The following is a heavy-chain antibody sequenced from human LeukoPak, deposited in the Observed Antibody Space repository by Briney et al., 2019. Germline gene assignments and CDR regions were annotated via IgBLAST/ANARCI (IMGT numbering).Heavy chain of an antibody. CDR2: IRSKAYGGTT. D-gene: IGHD2-21*01. V-gene: IGHV3-49*04. CDR1: GFTFGDYA. Sequence: GGSLRLSCTASGFTFGDYAMSWVRQAPGKGLEWVGFIRSKAYGGTTEYAASVKGRFTISRDGSKSIAYLQMNSLKTEDTAVYYCTRASIRGYFDYWGQGTLVTVSS. J-gene: IGHJ4*02. CDR3: TRASIRGYFDY.